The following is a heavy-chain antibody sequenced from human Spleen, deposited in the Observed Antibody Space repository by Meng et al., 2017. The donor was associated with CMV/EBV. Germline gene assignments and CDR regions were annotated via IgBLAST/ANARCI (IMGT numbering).Heavy chain of an antibody. J-gene: IGHJ4*02. CDR3: AKDAPLYYYDSSGGPNGYFDY. V-gene: IGHV3-23*01. Sequence: GGSLRLSCAASGFTFSSYWMTWVRQTPGKGLEWVSGISASGSTTYYADSVKGRFTISRDNSKNTLYLQMNSLRAEDTAVYYCAKDAPLYYYDSSGGPNGYFDYWGQGTLVTVSS. CDR1: GFTFSSYW. D-gene: IGHD3-22*01. CDR2: ISASGSTT.